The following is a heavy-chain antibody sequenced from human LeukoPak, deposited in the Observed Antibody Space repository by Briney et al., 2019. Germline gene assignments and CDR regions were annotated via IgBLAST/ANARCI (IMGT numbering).Heavy chain of an antibody. CDR1: GGSFSGYY. J-gene: IGHJ4*02. CDR3: ARHSPPLWFGELFRGPQFFPKFDY. D-gene: IGHD3-10*01. CDR2: INHSGST. V-gene: IGHV4-34*01. Sequence: TSETLSLTCAVYGGSFSGYYWSWIRQPPGKGLEWIGEINHSGSTNYNPSLKSRVTISVDTSKNQFSLKLSSVTAADTAVYYCARHSPPLWFGELFRGPQFFPKFDYWGQGTLVTVSS.